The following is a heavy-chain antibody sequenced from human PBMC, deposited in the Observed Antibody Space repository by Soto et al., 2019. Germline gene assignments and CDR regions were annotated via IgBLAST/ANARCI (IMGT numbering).Heavy chain of an antibody. D-gene: IGHD5-18*01. V-gene: IGHV3-30*18. Sequence: PGGSLRLSCAASGFTFSSYGMHWVRQAPGKGLEWVAVISYDGSNKYYADSVKGRFTISRDNSKNTLYLQMNSLRAEDTAVYYCAKSTTDPFSYGTGIDYWGQGTLVTVS. J-gene: IGHJ4*02. CDR3: AKSTTDPFSYGTGIDY. CDR2: ISYDGSNK. CDR1: GFTFSSYG.